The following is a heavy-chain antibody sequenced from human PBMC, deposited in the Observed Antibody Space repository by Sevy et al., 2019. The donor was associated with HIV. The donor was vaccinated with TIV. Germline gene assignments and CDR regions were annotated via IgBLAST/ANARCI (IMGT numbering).Heavy chain of an antibody. Sequence: GGSLRLSCAASGFTFSSHWMHWVRQAPGKGRVWVSRLNGDGSSASYADFVNGRFTISRDNGKNTVYLQISSLTADDTAVYYCTRGRSGTYGWFDPWGQRTLVTVSS. CDR2: LNGDGSSA. D-gene: IGHD6-19*01. J-gene: IGHJ5*02. CDR1: GFTFSSHW. CDR3: TRGRSGTYGWFDP. V-gene: IGHV3-74*01.